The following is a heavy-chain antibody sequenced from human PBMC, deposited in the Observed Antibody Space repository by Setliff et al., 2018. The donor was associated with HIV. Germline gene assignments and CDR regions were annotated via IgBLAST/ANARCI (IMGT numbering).Heavy chain of an antibody. CDR1: GGSFSGYY. D-gene: IGHD3-10*01. CDR2: INHSGST. J-gene: IGHJ4*02. V-gene: IGHV4-34*01. Sequence: NPSETLSLTCAVYGGSFSGYYWSWIRQPPGKGLEWIGEINHSGSTNYNPSLKSRVTISVDTSKNQFSLKLSSVTAADTALYYCARDQADTYNYLLSGAFDFWGQGTLVTVSS. CDR3: ARDQADTYNYLLSGAFDF.